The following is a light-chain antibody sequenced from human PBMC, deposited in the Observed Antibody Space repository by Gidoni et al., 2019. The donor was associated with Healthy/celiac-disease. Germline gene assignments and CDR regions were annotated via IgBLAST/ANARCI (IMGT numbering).Light chain of an antibody. CDR3: QQYGRSPPIT. CDR1: QSVSSSY. Sequence: EIVLTQSPGTLPLSPGERATLSCRASQSVSSSYLSWYQQKPGQAPRLLIYGASSRATGIPDRLSGSGSGTDFTLTISRLEPEDFAVYYCQQYGRSPPITFGQGTRLEIK. CDR2: GAS. J-gene: IGKJ5*01. V-gene: IGKV3-20*01.